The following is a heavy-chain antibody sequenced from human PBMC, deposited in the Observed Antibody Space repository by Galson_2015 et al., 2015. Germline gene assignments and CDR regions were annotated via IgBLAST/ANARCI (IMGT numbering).Heavy chain of an antibody. CDR2: MSGSGTTT. V-gene: IGHV3-23*01. Sequence: SLRLSCAAAGFTFSNYAMNWVRQARGKGLEWVSGMSGSGTTTYYANSVKGRFTISRDNSKNTLYLHMNSLRAEDTALYYCARACLPCSGDSCYSIHRGFDYWGQGTLVTVSS. J-gene: IGHJ4*02. CDR3: ARACLPCSGDSCYSIHRGFDY. D-gene: IGHD2-15*01. CDR1: GFTFSNYA.